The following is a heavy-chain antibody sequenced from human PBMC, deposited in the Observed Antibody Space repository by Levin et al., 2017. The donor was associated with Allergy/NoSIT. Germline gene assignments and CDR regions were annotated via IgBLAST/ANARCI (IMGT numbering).Heavy chain of an antibody. CDR2: IKHDGSER. CDR1: GFTFSSYW. V-gene: IGHV3-7*01. J-gene: IGHJ6*02. Sequence: QLGESLKISCAASGFTFSSYWINWVRQAPGKGLEWVANIKHDGSERYYVDSVKGRFTISRDNAKNSLYLQMNSLRAEDTAVYYCAKGRGTSGWYSSSRYIKNEYYFYGLDVWGQGTTVTVSS. CDR3: AKGRGTSGWYSSSRYIKNEYYFYGLDV. D-gene: IGHD6-19*01.